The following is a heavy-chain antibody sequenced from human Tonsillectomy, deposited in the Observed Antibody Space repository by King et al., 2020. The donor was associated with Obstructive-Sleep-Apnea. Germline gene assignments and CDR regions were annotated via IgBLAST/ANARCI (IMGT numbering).Heavy chain of an antibody. V-gene: IGHV1-46*04. Sequence: VQLVESGAEVKKPGASVKVSCKASGYPFTGYYMHWVRQAPGQGLEWMGIINPRGGYTSYAQKLQGRVTMTRDKSTSTVYMELSSLRSEDTAVYYCAREEVVTHGFDFWGQGTQVTVSS. D-gene: IGHD4-23*01. J-gene: IGHJ4*02. CDR2: INPRGGYT. CDR3: AREEVVTHGFDF. CDR1: GYPFTGYY.